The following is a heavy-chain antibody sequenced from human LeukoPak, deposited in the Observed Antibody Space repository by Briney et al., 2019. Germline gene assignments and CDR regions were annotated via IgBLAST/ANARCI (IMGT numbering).Heavy chain of an antibody. D-gene: IGHD3-22*01. J-gene: IGHJ4*02. CDR3: ATRGSYYYDSSGPPPYYY. CDR2: IIPIFGTA. CDR1: GGTFSSYA. Sequence: SVKVSCKASGGTFSSYAISWVRRAPGQGLEWMGGIIPIFGTANYAQKFQGRVTITTDESTSTAYMELSSLRSEDTAVYYCATRGSYYYDSSGPPPYYYWGQGTLVIVSS. V-gene: IGHV1-69*05.